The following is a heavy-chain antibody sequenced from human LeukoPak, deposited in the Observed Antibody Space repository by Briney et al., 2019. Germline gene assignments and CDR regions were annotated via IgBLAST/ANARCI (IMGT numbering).Heavy chain of an antibody. CDR3: ARSPSYSSSWSIFDY. J-gene: IGHJ4*02. CDR2: IYYSGST. CDR1: GGSISSYY. Sequence: SETLSLNCTVSGGSISSYYWSWIRQPPGKGREWIGYIYYSGSTNYNPSLKSRVTISVDTSKNQFSLKLSSVTAANTAVYYFARSPSYSSSWSIFDYWGQGTLVTVSS. V-gene: IGHV4-59*01. D-gene: IGHD6-13*01.